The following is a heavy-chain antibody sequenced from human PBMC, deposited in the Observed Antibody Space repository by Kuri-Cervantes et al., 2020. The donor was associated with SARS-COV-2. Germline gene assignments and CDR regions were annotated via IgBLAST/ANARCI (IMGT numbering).Heavy chain of an antibody. CDR3: ARDADTIFGVDEFFDY. D-gene: IGHD3-3*01. Sequence: GESLKISCAASGFTFSSYWMSWVRQAPGKGLEWVANIKQDGSEKYYVDSVKGRFTISRDNAKNSLYLQMNSLRAEDTAVYYCARDADTIFGVDEFFDYWGQGTLVTVSS. CDR2: IKQDGSEK. CDR1: GFTFSSYW. J-gene: IGHJ4*02. V-gene: IGHV3-7*01.